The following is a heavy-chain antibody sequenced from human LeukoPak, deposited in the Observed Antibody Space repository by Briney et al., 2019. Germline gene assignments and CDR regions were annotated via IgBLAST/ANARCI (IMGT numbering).Heavy chain of an antibody. Sequence: GGSLRLSCAASEFTFSSYSMNWVRQAPGKGLEWVSSISSSSSTIYYADSVKGRFTISRDNAKNSLYLQMNSLRAEDTAVYYCARDGATIFGVVTNIDYWGQGTLVTVSS. CDR3: ARDGATIFGVVTNIDY. J-gene: IGHJ4*02. D-gene: IGHD3-3*01. CDR1: EFTFSSYS. V-gene: IGHV3-48*01. CDR2: ISSSSSTI.